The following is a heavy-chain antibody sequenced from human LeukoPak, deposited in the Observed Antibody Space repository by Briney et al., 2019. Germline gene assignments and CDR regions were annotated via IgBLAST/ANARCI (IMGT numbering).Heavy chain of an antibody. D-gene: IGHD2-21*01. CDR1: GFTFSSYW. Sequence: GGSLRLSCAASGFTFSSYWMSWVRQAPGKGLGWVANIKQDGSEKYYVDSVKGRFTISRDNAKNSLYLQMNSLRAEDTAVYYCARATEGWVNSLDYWGQGTLVTVSS. J-gene: IGHJ4*02. CDR2: IKQDGSEK. V-gene: IGHV3-7*01. CDR3: ARATEGWVNSLDY.